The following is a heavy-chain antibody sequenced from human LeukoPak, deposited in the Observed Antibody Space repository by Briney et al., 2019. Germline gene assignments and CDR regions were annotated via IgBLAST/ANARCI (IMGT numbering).Heavy chain of an antibody. Sequence: ASLKVSCKASGYTFTNYHINWVRQAPGQGLEWMGWINPNTGDRGYAQKFQGRVSITRGTSISTAYMELGSPRSEDTAVYFCARTTSLTASGYDYWGQGTLVTVSS. V-gene: IGHV1-8*03. CDR3: ARTTSLTASGYDY. CDR1: GYTFTNYH. D-gene: IGHD4-17*01. J-gene: IGHJ4*02. CDR2: INPNTGDR.